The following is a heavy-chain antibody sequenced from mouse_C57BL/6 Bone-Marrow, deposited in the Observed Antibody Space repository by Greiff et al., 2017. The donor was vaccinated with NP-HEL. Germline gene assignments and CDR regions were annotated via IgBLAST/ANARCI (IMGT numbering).Heavy chain of an antibody. J-gene: IGHJ2*01. CDR1: GYTFTSYW. V-gene: IGHV1-64*01. D-gene: IGHD1-2*01. CDR2: IHPHSGST. CDR3: ARPPLLRYFDY. Sequence: QVQLQQPGAELVKPGASVKLSCKASGYTFTSYWMHWVKQRPGQGLEWIGMIHPHSGSTNYNEKFKSKATLTVDKSSSTAYMQLSSLTSEDSAVYYCARPPLLRYFDYWGQGTTLTVSS.